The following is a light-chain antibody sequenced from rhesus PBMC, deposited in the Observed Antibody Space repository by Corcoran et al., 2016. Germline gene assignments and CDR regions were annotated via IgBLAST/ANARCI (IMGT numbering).Light chain of an antibody. CDR2: GES. CDR1: QSVSSS. J-gene: IGKJ2*01. Sequence: EIVMTHSQATLSLSPGERATLSCRASQSVSSSLAWSQHKPGQAPRLLSYGESSRATGIPDGFSGSGAVTDFTLTISSLQPEYFATYYCQQYNSAPYSFGQGTKVEIK. V-gene: IGKV3-42*02. CDR3: QQYNSAPYS.